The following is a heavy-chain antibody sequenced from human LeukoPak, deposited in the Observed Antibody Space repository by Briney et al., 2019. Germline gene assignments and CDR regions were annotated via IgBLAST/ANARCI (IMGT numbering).Heavy chain of an antibody. V-gene: IGHV3-30*02. CDR1: GFTFSSYG. CDR2: IRYDGSNK. J-gene: IGHJ4*02. Sequence: GGSLRLSCAASGFTFSSYGMHWVRQAPGKGLEWVAFIRYDGSNKYYADSVKGRFTISRDNSKNTLYLQMNSLRAEDTAVYYCAKDRTTYCSSTSCSLYYFDYWAREPWSPSPQ. CDR3: AKDRTTYCSSTSCSLYYFDY. D-gene: IGHD2-2*01.